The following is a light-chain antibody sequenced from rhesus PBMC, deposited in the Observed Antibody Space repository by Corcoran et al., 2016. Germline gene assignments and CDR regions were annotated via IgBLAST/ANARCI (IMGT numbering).Light chain of an antibody. V-gene: IGKV1-43*02. CDR3: LQYNSDPWT. CDR2: AAS. CDR1: QGISTY. J-gene: IGKJ1*01. Sequence: DIQMTQSPYSLSASVGDRVTITCRASQGISTYLNWYQQKPGKAPKRLIYAASSLESGVPSRFSGSGSGTDFTLPISSLQPEDFATYYCLQYNSDPWTFGQGTKVEIK.